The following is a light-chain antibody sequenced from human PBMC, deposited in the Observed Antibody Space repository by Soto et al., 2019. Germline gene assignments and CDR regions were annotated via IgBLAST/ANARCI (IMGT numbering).Light chain of an antibody. CDR2: GVS. V-gene: IGLV2-14*01. Sequence: QSALTQPASVSGSPGQSITISCTGTSSDVGGYNYVSWYQQHPGKAPRLMIYGVSSRPSGVSNRFSGSKSGNTASLTVSGLQAADEADYFCKSYAGSNTYVFGSGTKLTVL. CDR1: SSDVGGYNY. J-gene: IGLJ1*01. CDR3: KSYAGSNTYV.